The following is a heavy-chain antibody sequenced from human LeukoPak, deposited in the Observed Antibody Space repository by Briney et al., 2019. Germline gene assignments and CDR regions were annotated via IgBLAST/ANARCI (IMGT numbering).Heavy chain of an antibody. D-gene: IGHD6-19*01. CDR1: GGSISSYY. V-gene: IGHV4-59*01. Sequence: SETLSLTCTVSGGSISSYYWSWIRQPPGTGLEWIGYIYNSGSTNYNPSLKSRVTISMDTSKNQFSLNLSSVTAADTAVYYCARAGSGWAKFDYWGQGTLVTVSS. CDR2: IYNSGST. CDR3: ARAGSGWAKFDY. J-gene: IGHJ4*02.